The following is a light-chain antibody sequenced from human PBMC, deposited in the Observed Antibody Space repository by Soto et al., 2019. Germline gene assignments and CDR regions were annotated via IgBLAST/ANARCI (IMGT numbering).Light chain of an antibody. Sequence: QSVLTQPPSLSGTPGQRVTISCSGSNFNVKNNYVYWYQQFAGTAPKLLFYSNNRRPSGVPDRFSGSKSGSSASLAISGLRPWDEADYYCASWDDSLSETVFGGGTQLTVL. V-gene: IGLV1-47*01. J-gene: IGLJ7*01. CDR2: SNN. CDR3: ASWDDSLSETV. CDR1: NFNVKNNY.